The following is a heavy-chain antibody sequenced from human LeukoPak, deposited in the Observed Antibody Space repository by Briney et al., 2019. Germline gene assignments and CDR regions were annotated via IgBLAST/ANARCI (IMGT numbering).Heavy chain of an antibody. CDR1: VYIFRNYS. CDR3: AKDPGASVSGFHMDV. CDR2: IWSDGNNR. V-gene: IGHV3-30*02. D-gene: IGHD2-8*02. Sequence: GGSLRLSCAASVYIFRNYSMQWVRQATGQGLEWVSFIWSDGNNRFYADSVKGRFTISRDNSKNMLYLQMDTLRAEDTALYYCAKDPGASVSGFHMDVWGKGTTVIVSS. J-gene: IGHJ6*03.